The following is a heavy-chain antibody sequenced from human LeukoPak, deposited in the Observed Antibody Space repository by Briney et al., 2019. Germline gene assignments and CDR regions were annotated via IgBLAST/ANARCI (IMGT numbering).Heavy chain of an antibody. CDR3: AKAASVTLVRGAPA. Sequence: PGGSLRLSCATSGFTFNNYGMHWVCQAPGKGLEWVAFIRNHGNNKYYADSVKGRFTIYRDNPKTTLYLQMNSVRAEDTAVYYCAKAASVTLVRGAPAWGQGPVVTVSS. D-gene: IGHD3-10*01. CDR2: IRNHGNNK. CDR1: GFTFNNYG. J-gene: IGHJ5*02. V-gene: IGHV3-30*02.